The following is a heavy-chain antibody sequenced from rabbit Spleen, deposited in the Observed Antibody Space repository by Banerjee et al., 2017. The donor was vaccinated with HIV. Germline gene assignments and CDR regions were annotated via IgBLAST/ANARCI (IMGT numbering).Heavy chain of an antibody. J-gene: IGHJ4*01. V-gene: IGHV1S45*01. CDR1: GFSFSSDYY. Sequence: QELLEESGGDLVKPEGPLTLTCTASGFSFSSDYYMCWVRQAPGKGLEWIACIDAGSSGSTYYASWAKGRLTISKTSSTTVTLQMTSLTAADTATYFCAREKSGNHGHDLWGPGTLVTVS. D-gene: IGHD3-1*01. CDR3: AREKSGNHGHDL. CDR2: IDAGSSGST.